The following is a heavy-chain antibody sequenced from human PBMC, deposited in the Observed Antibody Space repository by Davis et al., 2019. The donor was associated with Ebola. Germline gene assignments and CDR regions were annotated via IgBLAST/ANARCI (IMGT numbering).Heavy chain of an antibody. CDR3: ARYITSGWSPYYFDY. J-gene: IGHJ4*02. V-gene: IGHV1-18*01. CDR1: GYTFPSYG. CDR2: ISAYNGHT. D-gene: IGHD6-19*01. Sequence: AASVQVSCKASGYTFPSYGISWVRQAPGQGLEWMGWISAYNGHTNYVQKLQGRVTMTTDTSTSTAYMELRSLRSDDTAMYHCARYITSGWSPYYFDYWGQGTLVTVSS.